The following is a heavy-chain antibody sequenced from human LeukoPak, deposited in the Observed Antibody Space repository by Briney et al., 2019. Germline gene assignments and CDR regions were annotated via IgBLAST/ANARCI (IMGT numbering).Heavy chain of an antibody. Sequence: ASVKVSCKASGYTFTSYDINWVRQATGQGLEWMGWMNPNSGNTGYAQKFQGRVTMTRNTSISTACMELSSLRSEDTAVYYCARAGSPYYHGSGSYPDYWGQGTLVTVSS. CDR2: MNPNSGNT. CDR3: ARAGSPYYHGSGSYPDY. CDR1: GYTFTSYD. D-gene: IGHD3-10*01. J-gene: IGHJ4*02. V-gene: IGHV1-8*01.